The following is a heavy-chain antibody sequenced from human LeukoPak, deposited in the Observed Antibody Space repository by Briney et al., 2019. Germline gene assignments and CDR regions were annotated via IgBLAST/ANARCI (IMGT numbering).Heavy chain of an antibody. V-gene: IGHV4-59*12. D-gene: IGHD3-10*01. J-gene: IGHJ4*02. CDR2: IYYIGIT. CDR1: GGSISNYY. Sequence: NSSETLSLTCTVSGGSISNYYWSWIRQPPGKGLEWIAYIYYIGITNYNPSFKSRVTISVYTSKNQFSLKLSSVTAADTAVYYCARDEIDGSGSYFVWGQGTLVTVSS. CDR3: ARDEIDGSGSYFV.